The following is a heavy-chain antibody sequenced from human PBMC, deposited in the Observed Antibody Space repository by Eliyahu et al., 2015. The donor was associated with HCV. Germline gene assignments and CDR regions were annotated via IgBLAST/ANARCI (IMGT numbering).Heavy chain of an antibody. CDR1: GVTFSGXA. CDR2: IRSKANSYAT. J-gene: IGHJ4*02. CDR3: TSRGLSGSKGLIDY. V-gene: IGHV3-73*02. D-gene: IGHD6-6*01. Sequence: EVQLVESGGGLVQPGGSLXLSCAAPGVTFSGXAMHWVXRASGKGLEWVXRIRSKANSYATXYAASVKGRFTISRDDSKNTAYLQMNSLKTEDTAVYYCTSRGLSGSKGLIDYWGQGTLVTVSS.